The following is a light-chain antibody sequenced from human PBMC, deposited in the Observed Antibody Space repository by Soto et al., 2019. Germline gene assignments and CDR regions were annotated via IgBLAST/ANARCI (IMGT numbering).Light chain of an antibody. CDR3: QQYEDVPT. CDR1: QDICTF. J-gene: IGKJ2*01. Sequence: DIQMTQSPSSLSASVGDRVTLTCQASQDICTFLNWYHQEPGKAPKLLISDASALETGVPSRFRGSGAGTDFLFTISILQPRDVGTYCCQQYEDVPTFGQGTKVGIK. V-gene: IGKV1-33*01. CDR2: DAS.